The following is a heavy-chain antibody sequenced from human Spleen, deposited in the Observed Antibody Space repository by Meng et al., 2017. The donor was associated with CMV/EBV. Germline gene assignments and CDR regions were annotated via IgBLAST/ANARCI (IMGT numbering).Heavy chain of an antibody. CDR2: VRYNGIVT. J-gene: IGHJ5*02. CDR1: GFTFSSYD. Sequence: GESLKISCAASGFTFSSYDMYWVRQAPGKGLEWVAFVRYNGIVTYYADSVKGRFTISRDNSKNTLYLQMNSLRAEDTAVYYCVGDFGGYVGWFDPWGQGTLVTVSS. D-gene: IGHD5-12*01. CDR3: VGDFGGYVGWFDP. V-gene: IGHV3-30*02.